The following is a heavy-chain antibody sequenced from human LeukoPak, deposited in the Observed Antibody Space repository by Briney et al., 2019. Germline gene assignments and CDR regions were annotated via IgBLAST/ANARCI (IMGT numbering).Heavy chain of an antibody. CDR1: GGTFSSYA. V-gene: IGHV1-69*05. Sequence: SVKVSCKASGGTFSSYAISWVRQAPGQGLEWMGGIIPIFGTANYAQKFQGRVTMTRDTSTSTVYMELSSLRSEDTAVYYCARMYSGSYDYWGQGTLVTVSS. CDR3: ARMYSGSYDY. CDR2: IIPIFGTA. D-gene: IGHD1-26*01. J-gene: IGHJ4*02.